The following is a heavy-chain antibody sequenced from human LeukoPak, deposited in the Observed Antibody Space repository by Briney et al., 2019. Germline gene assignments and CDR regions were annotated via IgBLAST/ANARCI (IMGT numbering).Heavy chain of an antibody. CDR3: ARGQRDFWSGYYNWFDP. Sequence: ASVKVSCKASGGTSSSYAISWVRQAPGQGLEWMGEIIPIFGTANYAQKFQGRVTITTDESTSTAYMELSSLRSEDTAVYYCARGQRDFWSGYYNWFDPWGQGTLVTVSS. V-gene: IGHV1-69*05. J-gene: IGHJ5*02. CDR1: GGTSSSYA. D-gene: IGHD3-3*01. CDR2: IIPIFGTA.